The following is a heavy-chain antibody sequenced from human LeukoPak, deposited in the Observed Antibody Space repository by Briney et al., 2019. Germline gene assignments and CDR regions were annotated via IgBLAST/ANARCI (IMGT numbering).Heavy chain of an antibody. V-gene: IGHV3-21*01. CDR3: ARVRRFGDLDY. CDR1: GFTFSSYS. J-gene: IGHJ4*02. Sequence: AGGSLRLSCAASGFTFSSYSMNWVRQAPGKGLEWVSSISSSSSYIYYADSVKGRFTISRDNAKNSLYLQMNSLKAEDTAVYYCARVRRFGDLDYWGQGTLVTVSS. CDR2: ISSSSSYI. D-gene: IGHD3-10*01.